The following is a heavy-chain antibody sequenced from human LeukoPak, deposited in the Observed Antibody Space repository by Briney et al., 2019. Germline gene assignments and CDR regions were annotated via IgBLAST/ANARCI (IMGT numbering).Heavy chain of an antibody. V-gene: IGHV1-24*01. J-gene: IGHJ5*02. Sequence: ASVKVSCKVSGYTLTELSMHWVRQAPGKGLEWMGGFDPEDGETIYAQKFQGRVTMTEDTSTDTAYMELSSLRSEDTAVYYCATLMVRGVPNWFDPWGQGTLVTVSP. CDR2: FDPEDGET. CDR1: GYTLTELS. CDR3: ATLMVRGVPNWFDP. D-gene: IGHD3-10*01.